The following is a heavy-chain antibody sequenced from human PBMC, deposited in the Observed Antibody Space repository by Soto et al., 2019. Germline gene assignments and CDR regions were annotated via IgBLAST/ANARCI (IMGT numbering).Heavy chain of an antibody. J-gene: IGHJ4*02. V-gene: IGHV3-23*01. CDR2: ISGSGGST. CDR3: AKSPRRYSSGPSPFDY. CDR1: GFTFSSYA. Sequence: GGSLRLSCAASGFTFSSYAMSWVRQAPGKGLEWVSAISGSGGSTYYADSVKGRFTISRDNSKNTLYLQMNSLRAEDTAVYYCAKSPRRYSSGPSPFDYWGQGTLVTVSS. D-gene: IGHD6-19*01.